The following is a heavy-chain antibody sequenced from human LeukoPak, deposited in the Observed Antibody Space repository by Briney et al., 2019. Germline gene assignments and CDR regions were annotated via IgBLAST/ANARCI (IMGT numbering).Heavy chain of an antibody. CDR1: GFTFSSRDW. V-gene: IGHV3-21*01. CDR3: ARGISSSGWLYDY. D-gene: IGHD6-19*01. J-gene: IGHJ4*02. CDR2: ISTSSSYI. Sequence: GGSLRLSCVASGFTFSSRDWMNWVRQAPGKGLEWVSSISTSSSYIYYADSVKGRFTISRDNAKNSLYLQMNSLRAEDTAVYYCARGISSSGWLYDYWGQGTLVTVSS.